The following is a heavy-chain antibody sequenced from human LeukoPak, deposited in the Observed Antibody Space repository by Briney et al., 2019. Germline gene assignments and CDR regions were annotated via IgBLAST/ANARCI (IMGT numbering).Heavy chain of an antibody. CDR1: GGTFSSYA. D-gene: IGHD5-24*01. CDR3: ARDGEMATIYFDY. J-gene: IGHJ4*02. V-gene: IGHV1-69*04. CDR2: IIPIVGIA. Sequence: GASVKVSWKASGGTFSSYAISWVRQAPGQGLEWMGTIIPIVGIANYAQKFQGRVTITADKFTSTAYMELSSLRSEDTAVYYCARDGEMATIYFDYWGQGTLVTVSS.